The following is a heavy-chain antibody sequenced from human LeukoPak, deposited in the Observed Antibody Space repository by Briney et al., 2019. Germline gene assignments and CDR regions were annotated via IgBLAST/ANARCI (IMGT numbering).Heavy chain of an antibody. CDR3: ARDFPLLGIVVVTGAGYFDY. CDR1: GYTFSSYD. J-gene: IGHJ4*02. CDR2: ISAYNGNT. V-gene: IGHV1-18*01. Sequence: APVKVSCNASGYTFSSYDISWVRQAPGQGLEWMGWISAYNGNTNYTEKVQGRVTMTTDTSTSTAYMELRSLRSDDTAVYYCARDFPLLGIVVVTGAGYFDYWGQGTLVTVSS. D-gene: IGHD3-22*01.